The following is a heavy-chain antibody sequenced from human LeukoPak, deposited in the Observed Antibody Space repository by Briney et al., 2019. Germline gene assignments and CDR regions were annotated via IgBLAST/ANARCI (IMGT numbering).Heavy chain of an antibody. CDR2: IYYSGST. D-gene: IGHD3-16*01. J-gene: IGHJ4*02. CDR3: ARRSRGGIIY. CDR1: DYFISRGYY. Sequence: PSETLSLTCTVSDYFISRGYYWGWIRQPPGKGLEWIGSIYYSGSTYYNPSLKSRVTISVDTSKNQFSLKLSSVTAADTAVYYCARRSRGGIIYWGQGTLVTVSS. V-gene: IGHV4-38-2*02.